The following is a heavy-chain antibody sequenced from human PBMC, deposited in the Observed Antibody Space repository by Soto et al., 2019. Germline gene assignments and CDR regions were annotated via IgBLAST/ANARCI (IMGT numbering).Heavy chain of an antibody. CDR2: INPNSGGT. CDR3: PRDSREKRKRITIFGVDPPDHDYYYYYMDV. V-gene: IGHV1-2*04. D-gene: IGHD3-3*01. J-gene: IGHJ6*03. CDR1: GYTFTGYY. Sequence: ASVKVSCKASGYTFTGYYMHWVRQAPGQGLEWMGWINPNSGGTNYAQKFQGWVTMTRDTSISTAYMELSRLRSDDTAGYYCPRDSREKRKRITIFGVDPPDHDYYYYYMDVWGKGTTVTVSS.